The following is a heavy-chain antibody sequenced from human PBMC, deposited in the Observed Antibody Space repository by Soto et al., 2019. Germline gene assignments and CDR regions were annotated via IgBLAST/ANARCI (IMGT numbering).Heavy chain of an antibody. J-gene: IGHJ6*02. CDR1: GYPGRNYD. V-gene: IGHV1-18*01. Sequence: QVQLVQSGAEVKRPGASVKGSCRASGYPGRNYDVAWVRRAPGHGLEWMGWISISKGKTYYQESLQGRVTMTMDTGTTTAYMEVRSLRSDDTAVYYCAIKGYIGNFGLDVWGQGTTVTVSS. CDR3: AIKGYIGNFGLDV. CDR2: ISISKGKT. D-gene: IGHD5-12*01.